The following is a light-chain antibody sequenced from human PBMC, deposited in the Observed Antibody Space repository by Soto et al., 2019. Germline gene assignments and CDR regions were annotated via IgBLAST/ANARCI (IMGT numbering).Light chain of an antibody. V-gene: IGKV3-15*01. CDR2: GAS. J-gene: IGKJ4*01. Sequence: EIVMTQSPATLSVSPGERATLSCRASQSVSSNLAWYRQKPGQAPRLLIYGASTRATGIPARFSGSGSGTEFTLTISSLQSEDFAVYYCQQYNNWLTFGGGTKV. CDR1: QSVSSN. CDR3: QQYNNWLT.